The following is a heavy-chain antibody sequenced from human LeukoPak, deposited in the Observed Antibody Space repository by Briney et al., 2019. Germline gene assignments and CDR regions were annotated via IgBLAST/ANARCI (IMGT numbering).Heavy chain of an antibody. D-gene: IGHD2-2*01. CDR2: SSAYNGNT. J-gene: IGHJ5*02. CDR1: GYTFTSYG. CDR3: ARALYCSSTRCSENWFDP. V-gene: IGHV1-18*01. Sequence: ASVKVSCKASGYTFTSYGISWVRQAPGQGLEWMGWSSAYNGNTNYAQKLQGRVTMTTDTSTSTAYMELRSLRSDDTAVYCCARALYCSSTRCSENWFDPWGQGTLVTVSS.